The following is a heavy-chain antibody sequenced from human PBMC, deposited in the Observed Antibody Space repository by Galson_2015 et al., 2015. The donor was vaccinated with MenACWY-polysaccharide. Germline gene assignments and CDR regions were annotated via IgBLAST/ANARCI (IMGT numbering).Heavy chain of an antibody. V-gene: IGHV3-30*03. CDR2: VVCDGRNK. CDR1: GFTFSSYG. D-gene: IGHD6-13*01. Sequence: SMRLSCAASGFTFSSYGMHWVRQVPGEGLEWVAVVVCDGRNKHHTDSVKGRCTITRDNSKNTIHLQMNSLTSEDTALDYCEGDLRRIADYYCDDWGQGTVVTVSS. J-gene: IGHJ4*02. CDR3: EGDLRRIADYYCDD.